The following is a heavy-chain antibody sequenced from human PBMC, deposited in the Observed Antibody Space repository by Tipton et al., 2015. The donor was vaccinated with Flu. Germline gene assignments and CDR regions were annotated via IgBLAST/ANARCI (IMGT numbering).Heavy chain of an antibody. J-gene: IGHJ4*02. CDR3: ARGFIRLCDY. D-gene: IGHD3-16*01. Sequence: SLRLSCAASGFTFSSFEMSWVRQAPGKGLEWLSHITPSGGTKYYVDSVKGRFTISRDNAQNSLFLHMKSLRAEDTAVYYCARGFIRLCDYWGQGTLVTVSS. CDR2: ITPSGGTK. V-gene: IGHV3-48*03. CDR1: GFTFSSFE.